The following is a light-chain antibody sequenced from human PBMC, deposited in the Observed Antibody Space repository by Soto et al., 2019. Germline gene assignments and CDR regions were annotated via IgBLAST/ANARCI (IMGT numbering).Light chain of an antibody. CDR1: SGDVGAYNY. J-gene: IGLJ1*01. Sequence: QSVLTQPASVSGSPGQSITISCTGTSGDVGAYNYVSWYQQHPGKAPKLMIYEVSNRPSGVSNRFSGSKSVNTASLTISGLQAEDEADYYCTSYTRSSTYAFGTGTKVTLL. CDR3: TSYTRSSTYA. V-gene: IGLV2-14*01. CDR2: EVS.